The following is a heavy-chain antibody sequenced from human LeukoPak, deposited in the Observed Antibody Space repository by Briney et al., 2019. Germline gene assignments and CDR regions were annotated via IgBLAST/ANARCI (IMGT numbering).Heavy chain of an antibody. V-gene: IGHV1-2*06. CDR1: GYNFIDNY. D-gene: IGHD3-9*01. Sequence: GASVKVSCKTSGYNFIDNYIHWVRQAPGQGFEWMGRIITASGGTEYAQRFRGRVTMTRDTSISTAYMELSRLRSDDTAVYYCARELGILTGLDYWGQGTLVTVSS. CDR3: ARELGILTGLDY. CDR2: IITASGGT. J-gene: IGHJ4*02.